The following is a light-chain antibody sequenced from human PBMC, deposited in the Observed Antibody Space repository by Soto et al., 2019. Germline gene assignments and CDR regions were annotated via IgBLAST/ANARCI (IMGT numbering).Light chain of an antibody. CDR2: GNS. Sequence: QSVLTQPPSASGTPGQRVTISCSGSSSNIGSNTVNWYQQLPGTAPKLLIYGNSNRPSGVPDRFSGSKSGTSASLAITGLQAEDEADYYCQSYDSSLSGRVFGGGTQLTVL. V-gene: IGLV1-44*01. J-gene: IGLJ2*01. CDR3: QSYDSSLSGRV. CDR1: SSNIGSNT.